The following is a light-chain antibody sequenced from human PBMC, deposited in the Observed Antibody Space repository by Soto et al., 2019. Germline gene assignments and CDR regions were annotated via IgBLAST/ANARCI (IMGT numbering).Light chain of an antibody. V-gene: IGKV3-20*01. CDR3: QQYGSSPWT. CDR2: GAS. J-gene: IGKJ1*01. CDR1: QSVSSSF. Sequence: EIVLTQSPGTLSLSPGERDTLSCRASQSVSSSFLAWYQQKPGQAPRLLIYGASSRATGIPDRFSGSGSGADFTLTISGLEPEDFAVYYCQQYGSSPWTFGQGTKVEIK.